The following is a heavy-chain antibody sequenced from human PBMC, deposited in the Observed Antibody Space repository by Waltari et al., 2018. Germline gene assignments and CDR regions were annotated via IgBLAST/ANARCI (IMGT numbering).Heavy chain of an antibody. CDR3: AREATPPTYYYDSSGPSGGYFDY. V-gene: IGHV4-59*01. Sequence: QVQLQESGPGLVKPSETLSLTCTVSGGSISSYYWSWIRQPPVKGLEWIGYIYYSGSTNYNPSLKSRVTISVDTSKNQFSLKRSSVTAADTAVYYCAREATPPTYYYDSSGPSGGYFDYWGQGTLVTVSS. CDR2: IYYSGST. D-gene: IGHD3-22*01. J-gene: IGHJ4*02. CDR1: GGSISSYY.